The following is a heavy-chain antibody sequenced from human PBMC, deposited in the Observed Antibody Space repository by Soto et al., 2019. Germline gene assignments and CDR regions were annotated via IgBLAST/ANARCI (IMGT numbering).Heavy chain of an antibody. J-gene: IGHJ4*02. V-gene: IGHV3-23*01. CDR1: GFTFSSYA. Sequence: GGSLRLSCAASGFTFSSYAMSWVRQAPGKGLEWVSAISGSGGSTYYADSVKGRFTISRDNSKNTLYLQMNSLRAEDTAVYYCAKASLEELRLGELSLDYWGQGTLVTVS. CDR2: ISGSGGST. CDR3: AKASLEELRLGELSLDY. D-gene: IGHD3-16*02.